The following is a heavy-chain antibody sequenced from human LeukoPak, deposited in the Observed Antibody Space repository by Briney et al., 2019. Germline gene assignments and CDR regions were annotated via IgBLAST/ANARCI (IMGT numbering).Heavy chain of an antibody. CDR1: GGTFSSYA. Sequence: ASVKVSCKASGGTFSSYAISWVRQAPGQVLEWMGRIIPIFGIANYAQKFQGRVTITADKSTSTAYMELSSLRSEDTAVYYCARALYNWNHAPYYYYGMDVWGKGTTVTVSS. V-gene: IGHV1-69*04. J-gene: IGHJ6*04. D-gene: IGHD1-14*01. CDR2: IIPIFGIA. CDR3: ARALYNWNHAPYYYYGMDV.